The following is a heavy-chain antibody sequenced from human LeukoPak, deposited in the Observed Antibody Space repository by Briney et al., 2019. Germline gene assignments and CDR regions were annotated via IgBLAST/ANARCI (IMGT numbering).Heavy chain of an antibody. CDR1: GFTFSNAW. Sequence: PGGSLRLSCAASGFTFSNAWMSWVRQAPGKGLEWVGRIKSKTDGGTTDYAAPVKGRFTISRDDSKNTLYLQMNSLKTEDTAVYYCTTCGDWNDILTGCNYWGQGTLVTVSS. CDR2: IKSKTDGGTT. V-gene: IGHV3-15*01. CDR3: TTCGDWNDILTGCNY. J-gene: IGHJ4*02. D-gene: IGHD3-9*01.